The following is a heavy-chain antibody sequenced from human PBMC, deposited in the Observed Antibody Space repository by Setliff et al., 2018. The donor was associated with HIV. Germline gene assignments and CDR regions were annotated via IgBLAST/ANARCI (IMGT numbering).Heavy chain of an antibody. CDR2: IKSKTDGGTT. D-gene: IGHD4-17*01. V-gene: IGHV3-15*01. CDR1: GFTFSNAW. Sequence: PGGSLRLSCAASGFTFSNAWMSWVRQAPGKGLEWVGRIKSKTDGGTTDYAAPVKGRFTISRDDSKNTLYLQMNSLKTEDTAVYYCTSTVTADYYYYYGMDVWGQGTTVTSP. J-gene: IGHJ6*02. CDR3: TSTVTADYYYYYGMDV.